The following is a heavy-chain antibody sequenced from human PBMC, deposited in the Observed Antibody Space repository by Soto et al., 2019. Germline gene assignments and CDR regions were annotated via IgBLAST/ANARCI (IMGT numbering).Heavy chain of an antibody. CDR2: INPIFGTP. CDR3: AREGRHFDY. J-gene: IGHJ4*02. CDR1: GGTFSSYA. V-gene: IGHV1-69*06. Sequence: GASVKVSCKASGGTFSSYAISWVRQAPGQGLEWMGGINPIFGTPHYAQKYQGRVTITADTFTNTAYMELTRLTSDDTAVYFCAREGRHFDYWGQGTLVTVSS.